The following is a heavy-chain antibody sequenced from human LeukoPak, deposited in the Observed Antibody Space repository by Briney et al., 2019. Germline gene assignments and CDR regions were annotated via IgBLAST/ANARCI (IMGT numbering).Heavy chain of an antibody. CDR3: ARASVVVITVFDY. CDR1: GGSISSYY. Sequence: SETLSLTCTVSGGSISSYYWSWIRQPPGKGLEWIGYIYYSGSTNYNPSLKSRVTISVDTSKNQFSLKLSSVTAADTAVYYCARASVVVITVFDYWGQGTLVTVSS. D-gene: IGHD3-22*01. CDR2: IYYSGST. V-gene: IGHV4-59*01. J-gene: IGHJ4*02.